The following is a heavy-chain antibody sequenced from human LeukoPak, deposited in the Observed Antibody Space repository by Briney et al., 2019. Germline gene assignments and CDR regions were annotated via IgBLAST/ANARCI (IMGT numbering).Heavy chain of an antibody. CDR1: GFTFSSYA. CDR2: INDNGDGT. D-gene: IGHD3-10*01. Sequence: GGSLRLSCAASGFTFSSYAMSRVRQAPGKGLKWVSTINDNGDGTYYADSVKGRFTISRDNSYNTVSLQMNSLRAEDTAVYYCAKFLLWFGELLWKGGPPYGGMDVWGQGTTVTVSS. J-gene: IGHJ6*02. V-gene: IGHV3-23*01. CDR3: AKFLLWFGELLWKGGPPYGGMDV.